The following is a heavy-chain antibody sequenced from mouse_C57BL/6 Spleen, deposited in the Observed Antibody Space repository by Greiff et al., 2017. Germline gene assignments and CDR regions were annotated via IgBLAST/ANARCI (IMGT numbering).Heavy chain of an antibody. V-gene: IGHV5-17*01. CDR1: GFTFSDYG. CDR2: ISSVRSTT. D-gene: IGHD2-3*01. CDR3: ARGGYYDYYAMDY. J-gene: IGHJ4*01. Sequence: EVQLVESGGGLVKPGGSLKLSCAASGFTFSDYGMSWVRQAPEKGLEWVAYISSVRSTTYYADTVKGRFTISRDNAKNTLFLQMTSLRSEDTAMYYCARGGYYDYYAMDYWGQGTPVTVSS.